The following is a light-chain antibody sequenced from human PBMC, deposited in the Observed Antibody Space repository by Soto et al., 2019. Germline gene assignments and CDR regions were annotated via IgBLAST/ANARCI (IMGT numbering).Light chain of an antibody. V-gene: IGLV1-51*01. J-gene: IGLJ1*01. CDR1: SSNIGGNS. CDR2: DDD. Sequence: QSVLTQPPSVSAAPGQNVTISCSGSSSNIGGNSVSWYQQLPGTAPKLLIYDDDKRPSGIPDRFSGSKSGTSATLGITGFQTGDEADYYCGSWDSSLSAYVFATGTKVTVL. CDR3: GSWDSSLSAYV.